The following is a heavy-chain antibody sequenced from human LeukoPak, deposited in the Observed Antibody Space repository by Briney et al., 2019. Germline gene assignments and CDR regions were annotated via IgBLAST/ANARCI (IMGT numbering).Heavy chain of an antibody. V-gene: IGHV4-59*12. CDR3: ARDLAGEWGNYFDY. Sequence: KPSETLSLTCTVSGGSIIGYYWNWVRHRPGRGLEWIGYVHYSGSTKYNSSLKNRVIILIDKSKNQFSMRLSSVTPADTAVYYCARDLAGEWGNYFDYWGQGIVVTVPS. D-gene: IGHD3-16*01. CDR2: VHYSGST. J-gene: IGHJ4*02. CDR1: GGSIIGYY.